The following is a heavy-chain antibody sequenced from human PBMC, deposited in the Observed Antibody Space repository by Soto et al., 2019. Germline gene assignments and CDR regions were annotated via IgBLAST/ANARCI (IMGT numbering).Heavy chain of an antibody. CDR2: ISAYNGNT. CDR1: GYTFTSYG. J-gene: IGHJ4*02. V-gene: IGHV1-18*04. CDR3: ASTQRDGYNYVYDY. Sequence: VASVKVSCKASGYTFTSYGISWVRQAPGQGLEWMGWISAYNGNTNYAQKLQGRVTMTTDTSTSTAYMELRSLRSDDTAVYYCASTQRDGYNYVYDYWGQGTLVTVSS. D-gene: IGHD5-12*01.